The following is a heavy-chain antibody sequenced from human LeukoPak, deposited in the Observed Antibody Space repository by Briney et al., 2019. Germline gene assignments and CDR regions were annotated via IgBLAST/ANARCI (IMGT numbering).Heavy chain of an antibody. CDR2: INHSGST. V-gene: IGHV4-34*01. J-gene: IGHJ4*02. D-gene: IGHD2-2*01. CDR3: ARLKVHYCSSTSTPRAYSSSPRCYFDY. Sequence: PSETLFLTCAVYGGSFSGYYWSWIRQPPGKGLEWIGEINHSGSTNYNPSLKSRVTISVDTSKNQFSLKLSSVTAADTAVYYCARLKVHYCSSTSTPRAYSSSPRCYFDYWGQGTLVTVSS. CDR1: GGSFSGYY.